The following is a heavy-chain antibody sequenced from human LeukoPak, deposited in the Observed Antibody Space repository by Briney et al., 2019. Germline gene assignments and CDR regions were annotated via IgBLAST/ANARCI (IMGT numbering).Heavy chain of an antibody. CDR1: GFTVSSNY. CDR3: AKGTPIAVAGTGVWFDY. V-gene: IGHV3-23*01. Sequence: GGSLRLSCAASGFTVSSNYMSWVRQAPGKGLEWVSAISGSGGSTYYADSVKGRFTISRDNSKNTLYLQMNSLRAEDTAVYYCAKGTPIAVAGTGVWFDYWGQGTLVTVSS. D-gene: IGHD6-19*01. CDR2: ISGSGGST. J-gene: IGHJ4*02.